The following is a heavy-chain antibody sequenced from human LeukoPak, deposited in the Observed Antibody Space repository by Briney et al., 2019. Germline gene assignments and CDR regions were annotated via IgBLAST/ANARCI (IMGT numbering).Heavy chain of an antibody. D-gene: IGHD5-18*01. V-gene: IGHV3-33*01. Sequence: SGGSLRLSCAASGFTFSRYGMHWVRQAPGKGLEWVAVIWYNGSNKYYADSVKGRFTISRDNSKNTLYLQMNSLRAEDTAVYYCARAPRLTVMAPFDYWGQGTLVTVSS. CDR3: ARAPRLTVMAPFDY. CDR2: IWYNGSNK. J-gene: IGHJ4*02. CDR1: GFTFSRYG.